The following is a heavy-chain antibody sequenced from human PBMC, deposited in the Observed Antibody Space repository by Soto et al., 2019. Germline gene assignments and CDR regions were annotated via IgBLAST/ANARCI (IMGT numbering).Heavy chain of an antibody. Sequence: PSATQALTRTVPGCNVRSSSSYWGWLRPPPGKGLEWIGSIYYSGSTYYNPSLKSRVTISVDTSKSQFSLKLRSVTAADTAVYYCARVHQTYQLLHAFDYWGQGTLVTVSS. CDR3: ARVHQTYQLLHAFDY. V-gene: IGHV4-39*01. D-gene: IGHD2-2*01. CDR1: GCNVRSSSSY. CDR2: IYYSGST. J-gene: IGHJ4*02.